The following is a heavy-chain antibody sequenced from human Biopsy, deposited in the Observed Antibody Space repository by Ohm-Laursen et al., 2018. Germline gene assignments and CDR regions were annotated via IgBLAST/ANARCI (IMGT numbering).Heavy chain of an antibody. CDR2: IYIDGTS. J-gene: IGHJ5*02. D-gene: IGHD3-10*01. Sequence: SQTLSLTCSASGGFISSYYWSWIRQSAGRGLEWIGRIYIDGTSDYNPSLKNRVSMSVDSSKKQFSLRLTSLSVADTAKYYCARAPPLIRGVLESWFDPWGQGILVTVSS. CDR3: ARAPPLIRGVLESWFDP. V-gene: IGHV4-4*07. CDR1: GGFISSYY.